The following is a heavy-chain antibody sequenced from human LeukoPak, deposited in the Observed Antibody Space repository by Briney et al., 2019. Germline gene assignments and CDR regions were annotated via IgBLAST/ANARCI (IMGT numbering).Heavy chain of an antibody. J-gene: IGHJ3*02. D-gene: IGHD2-2*01. CDR1: GFTFSSYA. V-gene: IGHV3-23*01. Sequence: TGGSLRLSCAASGFTFSSYAMSWVRQAPGKGLEWVSAISGSGGSTYYADSVKGRFTISRDNSKNTLYLQMNSLRAEDTAVYYCAKVENIVVVPAAMGAFDIWGQGTMVTVSS. CDR3: AKVENIVVVPAAMGAFDI. CDR2: ISGSGGST.